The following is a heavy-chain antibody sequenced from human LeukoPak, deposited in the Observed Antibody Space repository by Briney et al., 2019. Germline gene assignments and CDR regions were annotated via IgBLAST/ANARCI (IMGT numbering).Heavy chain of an antibody. Sequence: GGSLRLSCAASGFTFDDYGMHWVRQAPGKGLEWVAVISYDGSNKYYADSVKGRFTISRDNSKNTLYLQMNSLRAEDTAVYYCAKFRVGSGSYYNEGGDYWGQGTLVTVSS. CDR2: ISYDGSNK. D-gene: IGHD3-10*01. CDR3: AKFRVGSGSYYNEGGDY. J-gene: IGHJ4*02. CDR1: GFTFDDYG. V-gene: IGHV3-30*18.